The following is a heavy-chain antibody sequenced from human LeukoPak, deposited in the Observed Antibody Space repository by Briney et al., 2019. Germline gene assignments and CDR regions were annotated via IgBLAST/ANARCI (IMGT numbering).Heavy chain of an antibody. D-gene: IGHD3-9*01. J-gene: IGHJ3*02. Sequence: PSETLSLTCTVSGGSIGSYYWSWIRQPAGKGLEWIGRIYISGSTNYNPSLKSRVTMSVDTSKNQFSLKLSSVTAADTAVYYCARTDWFLAFDIWGQGTMVTVSS. V-gene: IGHV4-4*07. CDR1: GGSIGSYY. CDR3: ARTDWFLAFDI. CDR2: IYISGST.